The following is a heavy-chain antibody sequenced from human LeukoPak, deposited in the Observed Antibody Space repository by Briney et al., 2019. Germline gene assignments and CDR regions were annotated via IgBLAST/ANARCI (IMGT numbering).Heavy chain of an antibody. CDR2: INPSGGST. CDR1: GYTFTSYY. CDR3: TRDQKVDYFDY. D-gene: IGHD2-15*01. V-gene: IGHV1-46*01. Sequence: ASVKVSCKASGYTFTSYYMHWVRQAPGQGLEWMGIINPSGGSTSYAQKFQGRVTMTRDTSTSTVYMELSSLRSEDTAVYYCTRDQKVDYFDYWGQRTLVTVSS. J-gene: IGHJ4*02.